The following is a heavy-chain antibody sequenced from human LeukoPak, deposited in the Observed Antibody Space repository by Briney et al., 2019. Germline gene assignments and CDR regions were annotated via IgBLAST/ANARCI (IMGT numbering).Heavy chain of an antibody. CDR1: GYTFSDYY. CDR3: ASAAELDSRIMTVAANHDY. J-gene: IGHJ4*02. D-gene: IGHD6-19*01. Sequence: GASVKVSCKASGYTFSDYYIHWVRQAPGQGLQWMGWINPKSGGTKYAQKFQGRVTMTRDTSTSTAYMELRRLRSDDTAVYYCASAAELDSRIMTVAANHDYWGQGTLITVSS. CDR2: INPKSGGT. V-gene: IGHV1-2*02.